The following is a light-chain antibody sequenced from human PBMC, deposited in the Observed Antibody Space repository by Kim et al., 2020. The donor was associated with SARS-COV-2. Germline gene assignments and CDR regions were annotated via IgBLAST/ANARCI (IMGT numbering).Light chain of an antibody. CDR2: DAS. CDR3: QQRGNWPLT. J-gene: IGKJ4*01. CDR1: QSVGGC. Sequence: LSPGDRTTRSCGPSQSVGGCLAWYKQKPGQAPRLLIYDASNRATGIPARFSGSGSGTDFTLTIGSLEPEDFAVYYCQQRGNWPLTFGGGTKVDIK. V-gene: IGKV3-11*01.